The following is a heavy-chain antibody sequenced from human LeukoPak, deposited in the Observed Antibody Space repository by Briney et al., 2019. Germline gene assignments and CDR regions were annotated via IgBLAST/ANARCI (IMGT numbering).Heavy chain of an antibody. Sequence: SVKVSCKASGDTFSSYVISWVRQAPGQGLEWMGGINPVFGTAHYAQRFQDRVTITADESTSTAYMELSSLRSEDTAVYYCAKTFLTAYDTYFYYYGLDVWGQGTPVTVSS. D-gene: IGHD3-9*01. V-gene: IGHV1-69*13. J-gene: IGHJ6*02. CDR1: GDTFSSYV. CDR3: AKTFLTAYDTYFYYYGLDV. CDR2: INPVFGTA.